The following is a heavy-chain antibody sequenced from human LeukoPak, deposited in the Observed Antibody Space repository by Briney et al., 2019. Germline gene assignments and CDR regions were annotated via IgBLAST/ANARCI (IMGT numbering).Heavy chain of an antibody. CDR1: GGSFSGYY. D-gene: IGHD6-19*01. Sequence: SETLSLTCAVYGGSFSGYYWSWIRQPPGKGLEWIGEINHSGSTNYNPSLKSRVTISVDTSKNQFSLKLSSVTAADTAVYYCARRVGSGAHSSGWYAPHYYYYYYMDVWGKGTTVNVSS. V-gene: IGHV4-34*01. CDR2: INHSGST. CDR3: ARRVGSGAHSSGWYAPHYYYYYYMDV. J-gene: IGHJ6*03.